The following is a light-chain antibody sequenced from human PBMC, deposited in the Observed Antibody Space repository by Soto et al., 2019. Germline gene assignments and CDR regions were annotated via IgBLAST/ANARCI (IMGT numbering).Light chain of an antibody. Sequence: QSALTQPASVSGSPGQSITISCTGTSSDVGGYDYVSWYQHHPGKVPKLIIYEVSKRPSGASHRFSGSKSGNTASLTISGLQTEDEADYYCSSYTTTSALVFGGGTKLTVL. CDR3: SSYTTTSALV. CDR2: EVS. V-gene: IGLV2-14*01. CDR1: SSDVGGYDY. J-gene: IGLJ2*01.